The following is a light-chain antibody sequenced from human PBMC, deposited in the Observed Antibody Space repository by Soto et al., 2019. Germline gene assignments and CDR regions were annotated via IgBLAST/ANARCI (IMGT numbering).Light chain of an antibody. CDR1: RRVEDTH. Sequence: VILQQSQGTLSLSQGKTATLSSRISRRVEDTHLAWYQLRPGQAPRLLIYGASTRDTGVPDRFSGSGSGTDFSLTIRGLKPEDFAVYYCQQYRMSPNTFGQGTQLDIK. CDR3: QQYRMSPNT. V-gene: IGKV3-20*01. J-gene: IGKJ5*01. CDR2: GAS.